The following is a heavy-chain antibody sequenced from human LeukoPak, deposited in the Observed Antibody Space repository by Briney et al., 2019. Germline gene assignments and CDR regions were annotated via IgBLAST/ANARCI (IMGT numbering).Heavy chain of an antibody. Sequence: SCKASGYTFTSYGMHWVRQAPGKGLEWVAVIWYDGSIKYYADSVKGRFTISRDNPKNTLYLQMNSLRAEDTAVYYCARVGSGSYFLDGFDIWGQGTMVTVSS. J-gene: IGHJ3*02. V-gene: IGHV3-33*01. D-gene: IGHD1-26*01. CDR2: IWYDGSIK. CDR1: GYTFTSYG. CDR3: ARVGSGSYFLDGFDI.